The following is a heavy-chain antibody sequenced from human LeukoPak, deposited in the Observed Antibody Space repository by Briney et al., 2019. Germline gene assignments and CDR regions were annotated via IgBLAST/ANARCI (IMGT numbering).Heavy chain of an antibody. CDR1: GFSVSTNY. Sequence: GGSLRLSCAASGFSVSTNYMSWFRQTPGKGLEWLSMFYSEGATKYADSVKGRFTMSRDMSKNTLYLQMDSLRVEDTAVYYCARDRTYYDFWSGYRYGMDVWGQGTLVTVSS. CDR2: FYSEGAT. V-gene: IGHV3-53*01. J-gene: IGHJ6*02. CDR3: ARDRTYYDFWSGYRYGMDV. D-gene: IGHD3-3*01.